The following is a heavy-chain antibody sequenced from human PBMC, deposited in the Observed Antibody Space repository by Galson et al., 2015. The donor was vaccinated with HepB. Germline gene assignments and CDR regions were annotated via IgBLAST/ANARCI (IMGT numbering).Heavy chain of an antibody. CDR3: AREVVVVPAATLAGLIDY. D-gene: IGHD2-2*01. CDR2: IIPIFGTA. Sequence: SVKVSCKASGGTFSSYAISWVRQAPGQGLEWMGGIIPIFGTANYAQKFQGRVTITADESTSTAYMELSSLRSEDTAVYYCAREVVVVPAATLAGLIDYWGQGTLVTVSS. J-gene: IGHJ4*02. V-gene: IGHV1-69*13. CDR1: GGTFSSYA.